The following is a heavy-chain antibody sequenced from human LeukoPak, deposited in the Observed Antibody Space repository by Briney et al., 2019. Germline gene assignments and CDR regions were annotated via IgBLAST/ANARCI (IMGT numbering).Heavy chain of an antibody. V-gene: IGHV1-18*01. CDR2: ISAYNGNT. Sequence: ASVKVSCKASGYTFTSYGISWVRQAPGQGLEWMGWISAYNGNTNHAQKLQGRVTLTTDTSTSTAYMELRSLRSDDTAVYYCARESSGWYGRWFDPWGQGTLVTVSS. CDR1: GYTFTSYG. D-gene: IGHD6-19*01. J-gene: IGHJ5*02. CDR3: ARESSGWYGRWFDP.